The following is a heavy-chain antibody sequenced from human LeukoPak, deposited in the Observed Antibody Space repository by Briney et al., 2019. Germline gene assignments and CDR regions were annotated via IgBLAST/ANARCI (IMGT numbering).Heavy chain of an antibody. Sequence: PGASLRLSCAASGFTFSSYAMSWVRQAPGKGLYWVSAIDGSGANTFYADSVKGRFTISRDNSKNTLYLQMNSLRAEDTALYFCVKRTVAGQFDYWGQGTLVTVSS. CDR3: VKRTVAGQFDY. CDR2: IDGSGANT. V-gene: IGHV3-23*01. J-gene: IGHJ4*02. D-gene: IGHD6-19*01. CDR1: GFTFSSYA.